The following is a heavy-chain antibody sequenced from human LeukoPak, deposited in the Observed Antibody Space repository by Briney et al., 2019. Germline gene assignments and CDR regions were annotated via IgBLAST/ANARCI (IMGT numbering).Heavy chain of an antibody. CDR1: GGSLSSSNYY. V-gene: IGHV4-31*03. J-gene: IGHJ2*01. CDR2: TSYSGST. Sequence: SETLSLTCTVSGGSLSSSNYYSSWIRQHPGKGLEWIGDTSYSGSTYYNPFLKSRVTTSVDTSKNQFSLKLSSVTAADTAVYYCARWSSPYYDSSGYSPGDFDLWGRGTLVTVSS. D-gene: IGHD3-22*01. CDR3: ARWSSPYYDSSGYSPGDFDL.